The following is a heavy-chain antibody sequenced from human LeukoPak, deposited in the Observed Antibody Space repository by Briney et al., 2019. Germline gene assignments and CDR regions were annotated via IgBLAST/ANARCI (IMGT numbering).Heavy chain of an antibody. J-gene: IGHJ4*02. D-gene: IGHD5-18*01. V-gene: IGHV1-2*02. CDR1: GYTFTAYY. CDR2: IXXXSGDT. CDR3: ARDGDAVMVDFDY. Sequence: HGASVKVSCKASGYTFTAYYMYXXRXAPGQGXXXXGWIXXXSGDTKFAXXXXXRVTMTRDTSISTAYMELSRLTSDGTAVYYCARDGDAVMVDFDYWGQGTLVTVSS.